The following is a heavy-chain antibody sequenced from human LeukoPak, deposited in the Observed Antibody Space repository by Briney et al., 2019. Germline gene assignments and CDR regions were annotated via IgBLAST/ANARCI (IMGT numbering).Heavy chain of an antibody. V-gene: IGHV3-21*01. CDR2: ISSSSSYI. Sequence: GGSLRLSCAASGFTFSSYSMNWVRQAPGKGLEWVSSISSSSSYIYYADSVKGRFTISRDNAKNSLYLQMNSLRAEDTAVYYCAREWGSLVDIVATITDGFDYWGQGTLVTVSS. CDR3: AREWGSLVDIVATITDGFDY. D-gene: IGHD5-12*01. CDR1: GFTFSSYS. J-gene: IGHJ4*02.